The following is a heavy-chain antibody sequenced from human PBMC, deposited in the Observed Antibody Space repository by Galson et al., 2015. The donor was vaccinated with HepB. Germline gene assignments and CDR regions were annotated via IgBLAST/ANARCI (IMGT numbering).Heavy chain of an antibody. CDR2: INQDGSEK. D-gene: IGHD2-21*01. Sequence: SLRLSCAASGFSFGTDWMDWVRQAPGKGLEWVANINQDGSEKYFVDSVKGRFTISRDNAKSSLYLQMNSLRAEDTALYYCAKDSSVVGHDAFDIWGQGTMVTVSS. J-gene: IGHJ3*02. V-gene: IGHV3-7*03. CDR3: AKDSSVVGHDAFDI. CDR1: GFSFGTDW.